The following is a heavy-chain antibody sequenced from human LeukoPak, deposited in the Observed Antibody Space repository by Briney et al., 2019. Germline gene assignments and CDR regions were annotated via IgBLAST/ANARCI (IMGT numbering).Heavy chain of an antibody. CDR1: GYTFTSYG. Sequence: ASVKVSCKASGYTFTSYGISWVLQATGQGLEWMGWISAYNGNTNYAQKLQGRVTMTTDTSTSTAYMELRSLRSDDTAVYYCARLVGATQILYYYYYGMDVWGQGTTVTVSS. CDR2: ISAYNGNT. CDR3: ARLVGATQILYYYYYGMDV. J-gene: IGHJ6*02. V-gene: IGHV1-18*01. D-gene: IGHD1-26*01.